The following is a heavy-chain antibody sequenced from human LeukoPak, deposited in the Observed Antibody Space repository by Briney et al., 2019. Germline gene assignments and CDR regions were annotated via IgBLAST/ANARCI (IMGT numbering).Heavy chain of an antibody. CDR1: GFTFSSYS. J-gene: IGHJ5*02. D-gene: IGHD3-10*01. V-gene: IGHV3-21*01. CDR2: ISSSSSYI. Sequence: GGSLRLSCAASGFTFSSYSMNWVRQAPGKGLEWVSSISSSSSYIYYADSVKGRFTISRDNAKNSLYLQMNSLRAEDTAVYYCARDYYYGWFGEGFDPWGQGTLVTVSS. CDR3: ARDYYYGWFGEGFDP.